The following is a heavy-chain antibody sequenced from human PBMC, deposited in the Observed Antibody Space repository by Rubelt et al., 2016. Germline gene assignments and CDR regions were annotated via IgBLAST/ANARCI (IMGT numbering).Heavy chain of an antibody. Sequence: EVQPVESGGGLVQPGGSLRLSCAASGFTFDDYAMHWVRQAPGRGLEWVSGISWNSDSMGYVDSVKGRFTISRDNTQNSLDRQMNSLRAEDTAVYYCVRDRTGWGIDYWGQGTLVTVSS. CDR2: ISWNSDSM. D-gene: IGHD3-16*01. V-gene: IGHV3-9*01. CDR3: VRDRTGWGIDY. CDR1: GFTFDDYA. J-gene: IGHJ4*02.